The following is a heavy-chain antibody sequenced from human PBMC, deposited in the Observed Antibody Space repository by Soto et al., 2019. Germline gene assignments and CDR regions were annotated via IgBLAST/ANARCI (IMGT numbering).Heavy chain of an antibody. CDR1: GDTFSSYT. CDR3: AARYGSGYRAFDY. V-gene: IGHV1-69*02. Sequence: QVQLVQSGTEVKKPGSSVKVSCKASGDTFSSYTINWVRQAPGLGLEWVGRINPIVSMSNYAQKFQCRASMTADKCKSTDYMELRSLRSDDTAMYFCAARYGSGYRAFDYWGQGALVIVSS. CDR2: INPIVSMS. D-gene: IGHD3-10*01. J-gene: IGHJ4*02.